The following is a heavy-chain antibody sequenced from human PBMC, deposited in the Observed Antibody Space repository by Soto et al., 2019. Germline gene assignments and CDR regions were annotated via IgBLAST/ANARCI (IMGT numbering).Heavy chain of an antibody. CDR3: ARSQTTLTSYDY. CDR1: GGSISSGGYS. Sequence: SETLSLTCAVSGGSISSGGYSWSWIRQPPGKGLEWIGYIYHSGSTYYNPSLKSRVTISVDRSKSQFSLKLSSVTAADTAVYYCARSQTTLTSYDYWGQGTLVTVSS. J-gene: IGHJ4*02. V-gene: IGHV4-30-2*01. D-gene: IGHD4-17*01. CDR2: IYHSGST.